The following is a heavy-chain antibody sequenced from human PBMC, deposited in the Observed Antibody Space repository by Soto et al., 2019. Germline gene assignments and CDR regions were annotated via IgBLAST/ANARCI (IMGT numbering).Heavy chain of an antibody. CDR2: ISSSSSYI. Sequence: GGSLRLSCAASGFTFSSYSMNWVRQAPGKGLEWVSSISSSSSYIYYADSVKGRFTISRDNAKNSLYLQMNSLRAEDTAVYYCARDRKDDAFDIWGQGTMVTVSS. CDR3: ARDRKDDAFDI. J-gene: IGHJ3*02. V-gene: IGHV3-21*01. CDR1: GFTFSSYS.